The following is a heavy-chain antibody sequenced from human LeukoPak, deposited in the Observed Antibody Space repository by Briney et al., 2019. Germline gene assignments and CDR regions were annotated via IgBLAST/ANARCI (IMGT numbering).Heavy chain of an antibody. V-gene: IGHV4-61*02. CDR2: IYTSGST. D-gene: IGHD3-22*01. CDR3: ARARYYDSSGPHKYYFDY. CDR1: GGSISSGSYY. Sequence: SETLSLTCTVSGGSISSGSYYWSWIRQPAGKGLEWIGRIYTSGSTNYNPSLKSRVTISVDTSKNQFSLKLSSVTAADTAVYYCARARYYDSSGPHKYYFDYWGQGTLVTVSS. J-gene: IGHJ4*02.